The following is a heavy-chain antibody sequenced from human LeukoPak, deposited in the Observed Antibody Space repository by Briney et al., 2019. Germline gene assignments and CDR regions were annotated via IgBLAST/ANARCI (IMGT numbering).Heavy chain of an antibody. J-gene: IGHJ2*01. Sequence: SETLSLTCTVSGGSICSYYWSWIRQPPGKGLEWIGYIYYSGSTNYNPSLKSRVTISVDTSKNQFSLKLSSVTAADTAVYYCARQHVEMATMVWYFDLWGRVTLVTVSS. V-gene: IGHV4-59*01. CDR1: GGSICSYY. CDR3: ARQHVEMATMVWYFDL. D-gene: IGHD5-24*01. CDR2: IYYSGST.